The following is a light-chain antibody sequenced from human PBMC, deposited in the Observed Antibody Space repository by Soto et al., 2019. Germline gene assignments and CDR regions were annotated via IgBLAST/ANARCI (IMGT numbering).Light chain of an antibody. CDR3: QHYNDWPPTWT. CDR2: GAS. V-gene: IGKV3-15*01. Sequence: EIVMTQSPATLSVSPGERATLTCWASQSVSSKLAWYQQKPGQAPRVLIYGASTRATGIPARFSGSGSGTEFTITITGLQSEDFAVYFCQHYNDWPPTWTFGQGTKV. CDR1: QSVSSK. J-gene: IGKJ1*01.